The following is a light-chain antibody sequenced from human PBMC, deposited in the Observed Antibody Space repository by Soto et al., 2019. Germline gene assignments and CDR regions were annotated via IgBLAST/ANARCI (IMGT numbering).Light chain of an antibody. V-gene: IGLV2-14*01. J-gene: IGLJ1*01. CDR1: SSDVGGYNY. CDR2: EVS. Sequence: QSALTQPASVSGSPGQSITISCTGTSSDVGGYNYVSWYQHHPNKAPKLMIYEVSNRPSGVSNRFSASKSGNTASLTISGLQAEDEADYYCSSYISSSTPYVFGTGTKLTVL. CDR3: SSYISSSTPYV.